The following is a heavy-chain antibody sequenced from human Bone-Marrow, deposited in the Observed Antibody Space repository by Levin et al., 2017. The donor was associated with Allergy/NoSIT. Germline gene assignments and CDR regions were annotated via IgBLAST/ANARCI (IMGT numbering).Heavy chain of an antibody. J-gene: IGHJ4*02. Sequence: KRGESLKISCRASGFTFNSQAIHWVRQARGQRPEWMGWIVVGSRNTNYAQNFQDRLTLTRDMSTSTAYLELSSLTSDDTAVYYCAADRLGALDYWGQGALVTVSS. D-gene: IGHD1-26*01. CDR2: IVVGSRNT. CDR1: GFTFNSQA. CDR3: AADRLGALDY. V-gene: IGHV1-58*02.